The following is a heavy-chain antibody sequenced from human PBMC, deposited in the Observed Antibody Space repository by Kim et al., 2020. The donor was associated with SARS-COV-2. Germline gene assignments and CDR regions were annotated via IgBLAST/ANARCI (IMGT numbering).Heavy chain of an antibody. V-gene: IGHV4-4*07. J-gene: IGHJ4*02. CDR3: ARKKYYDSVGFDY. Sequence: YRPALKSQVTIAVDTSKNQFYLKLTSVTAAETAVYYWARKKYYDSVGFDYWGQGSLVTVSS. D-gene: IGHD3-22*01.